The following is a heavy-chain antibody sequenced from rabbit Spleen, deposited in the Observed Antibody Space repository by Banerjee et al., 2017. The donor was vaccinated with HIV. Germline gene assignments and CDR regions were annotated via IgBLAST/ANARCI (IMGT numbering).Heavy chain of an antibody. CDR2: IYARNSGPT. CDR1: GFSFSSSQY. V-gene: IGHV1S40*01. J-gene: IGHJ4*01. CDR3: ARRNIGNYGNYAGAFNL. D-gene: IGHD4-2*01. Sequence: QQLVESGGGLVKPGASLTLTCTVSGFSFSSSQYMCWVRQAPGKGLEWIGCIYARNSGPTYYPSWAKGRFTISKASSTTVTLQMTSLTAADTATYFCARRNIGNYGNYAGAFNLWGPGTLVTVS.